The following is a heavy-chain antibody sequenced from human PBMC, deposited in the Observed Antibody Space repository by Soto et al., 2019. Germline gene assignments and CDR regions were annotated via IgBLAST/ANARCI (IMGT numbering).Heavy chain of an antibody. CDR1: GGSISSGGYY. CDR3: ARAFTTMVRGATGWFDP. D-gene: IGHD3-10*01. J-gene: IGHJ5*02. CDR2: IYYSGST. Sequence: TLSLTCTVSGGSISSGGYYWSWIRQHPGKGLEWIGYIYYSGSTYYNPSLKSRVTISVDTSKNQFSLKLSSVTAADTAVYYCARAFTTMVRGATGWFDPWGQGTRVTVSS. V-gene: IGHV4-31*03.